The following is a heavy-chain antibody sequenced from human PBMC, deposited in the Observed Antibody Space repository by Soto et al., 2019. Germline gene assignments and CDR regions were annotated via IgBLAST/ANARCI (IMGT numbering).Heavy chain of an antibody. D-gene: IGHD3-22*01. CDR2: ISASATTT. Sequence: GGSLRLSCAASGFTFSTYAMSWVRQAPGKGLEWVSVISASATTTYYADSVKGRFTISRDNSKNTLYLQMNSLRAEDTAVYYCANSPDYYAGGYYYPYYFDYWGQGTLVTVS. CDR1: GFTFSTYA. V-gene: IGHV3-23*01. CDR3: ANSPDYYAGGYYYPYYFDY. J-gene: IGHJ4*02.